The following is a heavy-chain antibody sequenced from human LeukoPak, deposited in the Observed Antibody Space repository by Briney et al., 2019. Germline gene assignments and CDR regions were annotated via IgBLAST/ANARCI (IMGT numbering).Heavy chain of an antibody. D-gene: IGHD5-18*01. V-gene: IGHV3-30-3*01. CDR1: QFIFNNYA. CDR3: AKDVDTVMDWANDAFDV. Sequence: PGGPLRLSCAASQFIFNNYAMSWVRQAPGKGLEWVASISYDGVDKYYADSLKGRFTMSRDNSKNSVYLQMDSLRVEDTAMYYCAKDVDTVMDWANDAFDVWGQGTMVIVSS. J-gene: IGHJ3*01. CDR2: ISYDGVDK.